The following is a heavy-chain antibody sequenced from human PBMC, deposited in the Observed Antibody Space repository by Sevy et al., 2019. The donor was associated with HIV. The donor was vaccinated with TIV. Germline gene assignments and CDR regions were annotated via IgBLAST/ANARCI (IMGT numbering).Heavy chain of an antibody. CDR1: GYSFTSYW. CDR2: IYPGDSDT. D-gene: IGHD6-25*01. CDR3: ASTLTVAGIATGAFDI. J-gene: IGHJ3*02. Sequence: GESLKISCKGSGYSFTSYWIGWVRQMPGKGLEWMGIIYPGDSDTRYSPSFQGQVTISADKSISTAYLQWSSLKVSDTAMYYCASTLTVAGIATGAFDIWGQGTMVTVSS. V-gene: IGHV5-51*01.